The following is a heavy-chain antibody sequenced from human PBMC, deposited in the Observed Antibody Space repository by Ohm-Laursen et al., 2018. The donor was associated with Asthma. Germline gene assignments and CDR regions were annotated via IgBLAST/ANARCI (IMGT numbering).Heavy chain of an antibody. Sequence: SLRLSCAASGFTVSSNYMSWVRQAPGKGLEWVSVIYSGGSTYYADSVKGRFTISRDNSKNTLYLQMNSLRAEDTAVYYCAKGRQVGATKYYFDYWGQGTLVTVSS. V-gene: IGHV3-53*01. CDR2: IYSGGST. CDR1: GFTVSSNY. D-gene: IGHD1-26*01. CDR3: AKGRQVGATKYYFDY. J-gene: IGHJ4*02.